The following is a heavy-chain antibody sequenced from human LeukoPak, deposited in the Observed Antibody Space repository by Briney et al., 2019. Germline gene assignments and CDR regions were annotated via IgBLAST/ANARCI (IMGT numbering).Heavy chain of an antibody. CDR1: GGSISSYY. CDR2: IYYSGST. Sequence: SETLSLTCTVSGGSISSYYWSWIRQPPGKGLEWIGYIYYSGSTNYNPSLKSRVTISVDTSKNQFSLKLSSVTAADTAVYYCARSSINWFDPWGQGTLVTVSS. D-gene: IGHD6-6*01. J-gene: IGHJ5*02. CDR3: ARSSINWFDP. V-gene: IGHV4-59*08.